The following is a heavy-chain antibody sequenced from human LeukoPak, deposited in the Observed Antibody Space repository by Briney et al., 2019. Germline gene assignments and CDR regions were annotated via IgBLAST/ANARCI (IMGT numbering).Heavy chain of an antibody. Sequence: SETLSLTCTVSGGSINGYYWSWIRQPPGKGLEWIGYIYHSGSTNYNPSLKSRVTISVDTSKRQFSLKLSSVTAADTAVYYCARETNDYFDSSAYMDVWGQGTTVTVSS. V-gene: IGHV4-59*12. D-gene: IGHD3-22*01. CDR3: ARETNDYFDSSAYMDV. CDR2: IYHSGST. J-gene: IGHJ6*03. CDR1: GGSINGYY.